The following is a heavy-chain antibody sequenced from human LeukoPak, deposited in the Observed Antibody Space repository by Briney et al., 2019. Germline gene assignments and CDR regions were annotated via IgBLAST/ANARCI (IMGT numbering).Heavy chain of an antibody. CDR1: GDSISSTNFY. Sequence: SETLSLTCTVSGDSISSTNFYWGWIRQPPGKGLEWIGSIYYSGSTYYNPSLKSRVTISVDTSKNQFSLKLSSVTAADTAVYYCVRGLPHFDYWGQGTLVTVSS. J-gene: IGHJ4*02. V-gene: IGHV4-39*07. CDR3: VRGLPHFDY. CDR2: IYYSGST.